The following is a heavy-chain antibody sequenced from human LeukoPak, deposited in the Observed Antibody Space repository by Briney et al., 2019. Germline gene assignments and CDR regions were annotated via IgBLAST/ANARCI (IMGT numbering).Heavy chain of an antibody. V-gene: IGHV4-39*01. J-gene: IGHJ4*02. CDR3: ARQVVAVAGTGYFDY. Sequence: SETLSLTCTVSGGSIRSSSYYWGWIRQPPGKGLEWIESIYYSGSTYYNASLKSRGTISVDTSKNQFSLKLNSVTAADTAVYFCARQVVAVAGTGYFDYWGQGTLVTVSS. CDR1: GGSIRSSSYY. CDR2: IYYSGST. D-gene: IGHD6-19*01.